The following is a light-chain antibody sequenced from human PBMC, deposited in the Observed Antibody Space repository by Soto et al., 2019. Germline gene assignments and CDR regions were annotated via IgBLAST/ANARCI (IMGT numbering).Light chain of an antibody. CDR2: DAS. CDR3: QQYNSYWT. J-gene: IGKJ1*01. CDR1: QSISSW. V-gene: IGKV1-5*01. Sequence: DIQMTQSPSTLSASVGDRVTITCRASQSISSWLAWYQQKPGKAPKLLIYDASSVESRVPSRFSGSGSGTEFTPTISILHHDYVATYYCQQYNSYWTFGQGTKVEIK.